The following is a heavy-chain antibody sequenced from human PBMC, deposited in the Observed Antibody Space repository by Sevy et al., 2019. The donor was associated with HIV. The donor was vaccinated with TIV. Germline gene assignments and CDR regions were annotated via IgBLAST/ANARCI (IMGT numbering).Heavy chain of an antibody. J-gene: IGHJ4*02. D-gene: IGHD6-13*01. V-gene: IGHV3-49*04. CDR2: LKSDVYGGTV. CDR3: TRWKAAQSIFDY. CDR1: GFTFGDYC. Sequence: GGSLRLSCTASGFTFGDYCMSWVRQAPGKGLEWVAFLKSDVYGGTVDHAASVRGRFVISRDDSKTIAYLQMNDLKTEETGGYYCTRWKAAQSIFDYWGPGALVTVSS.